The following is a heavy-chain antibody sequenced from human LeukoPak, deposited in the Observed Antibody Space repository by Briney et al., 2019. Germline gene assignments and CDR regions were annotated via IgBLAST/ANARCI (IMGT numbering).Heavy chain of an antibody. D-gene: IGHD5-18*01. J-gene: IGHJ6*03. CDR2: IRSKANSYET. Sequence: GSLRLSCAASGFTFSGSAMHWVRQASGKGLEGVGRIRSKANSYETAYAASVKGRFTISRDDSKPTPYLQMNSLKTEDTAVYYCTRQDTAMVGHYYYYYMYVWGKGTTVTVSS. V-gene: IGHV3-73*01. CDR1: GFTFSGSA. CDR3: TRQDTAMVGHYYYYYMYV.